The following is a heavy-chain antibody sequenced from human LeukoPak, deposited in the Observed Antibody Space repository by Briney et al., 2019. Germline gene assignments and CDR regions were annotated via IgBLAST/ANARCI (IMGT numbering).Heavy chain of an antibody. CDR2: ISYTGSNK. CDR1: GFTFSSYG. V-gene: IGHV3-30*03. D-gene: IGHD2-15*01. J-gene: IGHJ4*02. CDR3: ARAYCGGGFCYSGFDF. Sequence: GGSLRLSCAASGFTFSSYGMHWVRQAPGKGLEWVAVISYTGSNKYYADSVRGRFSISRDNSKNTLFLQMNILRTEDTAVYYCARAYCGGGFCYSGFDFWGQGTLVTVSS.